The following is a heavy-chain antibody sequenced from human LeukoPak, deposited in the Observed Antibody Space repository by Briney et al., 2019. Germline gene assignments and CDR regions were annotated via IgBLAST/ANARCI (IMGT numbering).Heavy chain of an antibody. CDR3: ARVRSSWYSELAFDI. CDR1: GYTFISYG. D-gene: IGHD6-13*01. Sequence: ASVKVSFKASGYTFISYGISWVRQAPGQGLEWMGWISAYNGNTNYAQKLQGRVTMTTDTSTSTAYMELRSLRSDDTAVYYCARVRSSWYSELAFDIWGQGTMVTVSS. J-gene: IGHJ3*02. V-gene: IGHV1-18*01. CDR2: ISAYNGNT.